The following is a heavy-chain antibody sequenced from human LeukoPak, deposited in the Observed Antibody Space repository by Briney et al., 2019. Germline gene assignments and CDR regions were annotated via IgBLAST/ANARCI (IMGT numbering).Heavy chain of an antibody. CDR1: CGSISPYY. Sequence: PSETLSLTCSVSCGSISPYYCRWFRQPPGKGLEWIGYILHSGITTYNPSLKSRVTISLDSSKNQFFLRLTSVTAADTAMYYCARAETLAAIYFDFWGQGSLVTVSS. CDR3: ARAETLAAIYFDF. D-gene: IGHD6-25*01. V-gene: IGHV4-59*01. CDR2: ILHSGIT. J-gene: IGHJ4*02.